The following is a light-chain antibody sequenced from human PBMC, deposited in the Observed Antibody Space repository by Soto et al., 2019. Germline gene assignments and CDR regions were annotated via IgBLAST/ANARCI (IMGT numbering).Light chain of an antibody. J-gene: IGLJ1*01. CDR2: EVS. CDR3: SSYAGNNHYV. Sequence: QSVLTQPPSASGSPGQSVTISCTGTSSDVGAYNYVSWYQQHPGKAPKLMICEVSKRPSGVPDRFSGSKSGNTASLTVSGLQAEDEADYYCSSYAGNNHYVFGTGTKLTVL. V-gene: IGLV2-8*01. CDR1: SSDVGAYNY.